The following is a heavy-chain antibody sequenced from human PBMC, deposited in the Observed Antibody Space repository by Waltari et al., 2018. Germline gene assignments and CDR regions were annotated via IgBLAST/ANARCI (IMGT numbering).Heavy chain of an antibody. J-gene: IGHJ4*02. Sequence: QLQLQESGPGLVRPSETLSLTCSVSGDSISSSYPYWGGNRHPPGKGLGWIGSIYYSGSTYYNPSLRSRVSISVDTSKNQFSLKLSSVTAADTAVYYCARVYCSSTSCYPGPFDYWGQGTLVTVSS. CDR1: GDSISSSYPY. CDR2: IYYSGST. CDR3: ARVYCSSTSCYPGPFDY. D-gene: IGHD2-2*01. V-gene: IGHV4-39*07.